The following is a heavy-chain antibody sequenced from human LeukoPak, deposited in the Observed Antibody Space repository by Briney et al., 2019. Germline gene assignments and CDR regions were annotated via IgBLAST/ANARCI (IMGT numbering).Heavy chain of an antibody. CDR3: TPAMVEVPRF. CDR1: RFIFHKAL. J-gene: IGHJ1*01. CDR2: IKSNNDGGTT. V-gene: IGHV3-15*01. Sequence: PGGSLRLSCAASRFIFHKALMKGVRQAPGKSPEWVGRIKSNNDGGTTDYASPVEGRFIIARDDSKNTIYLQMNRLIIDDTAIYYWTPAMVEVPRFWGQGTLVTVSS. D-gene: IGHD2-15*01.